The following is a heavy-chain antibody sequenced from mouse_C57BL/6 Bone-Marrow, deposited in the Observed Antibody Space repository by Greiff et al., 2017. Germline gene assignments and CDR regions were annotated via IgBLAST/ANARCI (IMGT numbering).Heavy chain of an antibody. D-gene: IGHD4-1*01. CDR3: ARSNWDPYYAMDY. CDR2: IDPSDSYT. CDR1: GYTFTSYW. Sequence: VQLQQPGAELVMPGASVKLSCKASGYTFTSYWMHWVKQRPGQGLEWIGAIDPSDSYTNYNQKFKGKSTLTVDKSSSTAYMQLSSLTSEDSAVYYCARSNWDPYYAMDYWGQGTSVTVSS. J-gene: IGHJ4*01. V-gene: IGHV1-69*01.